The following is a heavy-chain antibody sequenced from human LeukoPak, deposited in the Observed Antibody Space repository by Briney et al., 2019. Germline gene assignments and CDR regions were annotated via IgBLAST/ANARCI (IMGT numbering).Heavy chain of an antibody. J-gene: IGHJ4*02. CDR1: GYTFTSYD. V-gene: IGHV1-8*01. CDR2: MNPNSGNT. Sequence: ASVKVSCKASGYTFTSYDINWVRQATGQGLEWMGWMNPNSGNTGYAQKFQGRVTMTRNTSISTAYMELSSLRSEDTAVYYCARDQRDYGDYYFDYWGQGTLVTVSS. CDR3: ARDQRDYGDYYFDY. D-gene: IGHD4-17*01.